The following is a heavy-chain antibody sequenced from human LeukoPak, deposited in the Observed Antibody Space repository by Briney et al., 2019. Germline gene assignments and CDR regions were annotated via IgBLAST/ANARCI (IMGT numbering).Heavy chain of an antibody. CDR2: IYISGST. V-gene: IGHV4-4*07. J-gene: IGHJ4*02. D-gene: IGHD3-10*01. CDR3: ARGPYGSGSYY. CDR1: GASINSHY. Sequence: SETLSLTCTVSGASINSHYWSWIRQPAGRGLEWIGRIYISGSTNYNSSLQSRVTMSVDTSKNQFSLKLTSVTAADTAVYYCARGPYGSGSYYWGQGTLVTVSS.